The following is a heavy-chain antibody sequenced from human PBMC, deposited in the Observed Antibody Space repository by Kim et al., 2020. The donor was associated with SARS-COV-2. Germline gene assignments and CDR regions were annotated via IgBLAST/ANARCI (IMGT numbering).Heavy chain of an antibody. V-gene: IGHV3-11*06. D-gene: IGHD2-15*01. CDR3: VSRGYCSGGSCNPDY. Sequence: ADAAKGRFTISRDNAKNSLYLQLNSLRAEDTAVYYCVSRGYCSGGSCNPDYWGQGTLVTVSS. J-gene: IGHJ4*02.